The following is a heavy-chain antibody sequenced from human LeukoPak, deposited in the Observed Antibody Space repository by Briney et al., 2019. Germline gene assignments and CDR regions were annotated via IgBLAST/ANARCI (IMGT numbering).Heavy chain of an antibody. CDR1: GGSISGSSYY. D-gene: IGHD6-6*01. CDR2: VYYSGST. V-gene: IGHV4-39*01. CDR3: AGFEYSSSSLDF. J-gene: IGHJ4*02. Sequence: SETLSLTCTVSGGSISGSSYYWGWIRQSPGKGLEWIGNVYYSGSTYYNPSLKSRVTVSVDTSMNQFSLKVSSVTAEDTAAYYWAGFEYSSSSLDFWGQGTLVTVSS.